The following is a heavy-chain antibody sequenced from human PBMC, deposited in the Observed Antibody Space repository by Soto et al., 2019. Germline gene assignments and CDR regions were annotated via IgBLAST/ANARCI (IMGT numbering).Heavy chain of an antibody. D-gene: IGHD2-2*01. CDR1: GYTFTSYD. CDR3: AKGTRVVVPADDAFDI. Sequence: GASVKVSCKASGYTFTSYDINWVRQATGQGLEWMGWMNPNSGNTGYAQKFQGRVTMTRNTSISTAYMELSSLRSEDTAVYYCAKGTRVVVPADDAFDIWGQGTMVTVSS. CDR2: MNPNSGNT. V-gene: IGHV1-8*01. J-gene: IGHJ3*02.